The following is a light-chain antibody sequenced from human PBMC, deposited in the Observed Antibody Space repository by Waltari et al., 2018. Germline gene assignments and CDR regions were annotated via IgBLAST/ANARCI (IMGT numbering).Light chain of an antibody. CDR2: AAS. CDR3: QHSYRPPYT. Sequence: DLQMTQSPSSLSASVGDRVTITCRASQSIDRYLNWYQHKPPNAPKLLIYAASRLQSGVPSRFSGSGSGTDFTLTITSMQPDDFATYYCQHSYRPPYTCGQGTRLEIK. CDR1: QSIDRY. V-gene: IGKV1-39*01. J-gene: IGKJ2*01.